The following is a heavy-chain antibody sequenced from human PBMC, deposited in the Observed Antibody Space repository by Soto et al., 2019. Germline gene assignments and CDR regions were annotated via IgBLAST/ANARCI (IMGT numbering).Heavy chain of an antibody. V-gene: IGHV1-2*02. CDR3: ATYPSGLLRPGY. Sequence: ASVKVSCKASGYPFTDYYIHWIRQPPGQGLEWLGRVNPNSGGTNFAQNFQGRVTMTGDTSISTAYMQLGSLRSDDTAVYYCATYPSGLLRPGYWGQGTLVTVSS. CDR1: GYPFTDYY. D-gene: IGHD6-19*01. J-gene: IGHJ4*02. CDR2: VNPNSGGT.